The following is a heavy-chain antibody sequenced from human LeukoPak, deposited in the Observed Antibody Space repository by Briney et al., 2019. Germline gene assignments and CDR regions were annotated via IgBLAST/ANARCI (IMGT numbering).Heavy chain of an antibody. J-gene: IGHJ4*02. D-gene: IGHD3-22*01. CDR1: GGSISSYY. Sequence: SETLSLTCTVSGGSISSYYWSWIRQPPGKGLEWIGYIYYSGSTNYNPSLKSRVTISVDTSKNQFSLKLSSVTAADTAVYYCATQYYFDSSGLGKTDYWSQGTLVTVSS. CDR2: IYYSGST. CDR3: ATQYYFDSSGLGKTDY. V-gene: IGHV4-59*01.